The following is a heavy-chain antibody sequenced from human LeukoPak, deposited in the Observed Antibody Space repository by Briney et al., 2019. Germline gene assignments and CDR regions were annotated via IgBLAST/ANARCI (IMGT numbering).Heavy chain of an antibody. Sequence: GGSLRLSCAASGFTFSSHRMNWVRQAPGKGLEWVSSISGGGGSTYYADSVKGRFTISRDNSKNTLYLQMNSLRAEDTAIYYCAKESSLLRGPTVIYYFDFWGQGTLVTVSS. V-gene: IGHV3-23*01. CDR3: AKESSLLRGPTVIYYFDF. D-gene: IGHD3-10*01. CDR1: GFTFSSHR. CDR2: ISGGGGST. J-gene: IGHJ4*02.